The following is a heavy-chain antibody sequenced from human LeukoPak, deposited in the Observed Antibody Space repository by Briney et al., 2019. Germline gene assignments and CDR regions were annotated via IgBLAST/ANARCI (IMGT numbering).Heavy chain of an antibody. D-gene: IGHD4-23*01. V-gene: IGHV3-11*04. J-gene: IGHJ5*02. CDR1: GFICMDSD. CDR3: ARDHYGGNSVDWFEP. CDR2: ILATGSTI. Sequence: PLLLSGLCPGFICMDSDMSGLRPAPGKGLEWVSYILATGSTIYYADSVRGRFTISRDNAKQSLYMQMTSLRAEDAAVYYCARDHYGGNSVDWFEPWGQGTLVTVSS.